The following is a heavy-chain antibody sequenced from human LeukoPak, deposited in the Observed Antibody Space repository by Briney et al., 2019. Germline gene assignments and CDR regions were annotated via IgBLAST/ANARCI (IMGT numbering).Heavy chain of an antibody. J-gene: IGHJ4*02. D-gene: IGHD3-22*01. Sequence: GGSLRLSCAASGFTFSSYAMSWVRQALGKGLEWVSTISGSGGSTYYADSVKGRFTISRDNSKNTLYLQMNSLRAEDTAVYYCAKDSLEYYYDSSGYHPTDYWGQGTLVTVSS. V-gene: IGHV3-23*01. CDR1: GFTFSSYA. CDR2: ISGSGGST. CDR3: AKDSLEYYYDSSGYHPTDY.